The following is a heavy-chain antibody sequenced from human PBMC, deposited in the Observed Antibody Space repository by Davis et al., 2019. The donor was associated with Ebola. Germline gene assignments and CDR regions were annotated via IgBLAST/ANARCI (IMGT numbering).Heavy chain of an antibody. Sequence: GGSLRLSCAASGFTFSSYAMSWVRQAPGKGLEWVSAIRGSGDSTYSADSVRGRFTISRDNSKNTLYLQMNSLRAEDTSVYYCAVAGFYRFDYWGQGTLVTASS. V-gene: IGHV3-23*01. J-gene: IGHJ4*02. CDR3: AVAGFYRFDY. CDR1: GFTFSSYA. CDR2: IRGSGDST. D-gene: IGHD6-19*01.